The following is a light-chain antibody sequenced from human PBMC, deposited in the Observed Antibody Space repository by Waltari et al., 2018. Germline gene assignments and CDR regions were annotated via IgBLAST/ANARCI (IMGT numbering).Light chain of an antibody. V-gene: IGLV2-18*02. CDR2: EVS. CDR1: SSDVGSYNR. Sequence: QSALTQPPSVSGSPGQSVTISCTGTSSDVGSYNRVSWYQQPPGTAPKLMIYEVSKRPSGFPDRFSGAKSGNTASLTISGLQAEDEADYYCSSYTSSSTHVVFGGGTKLTVL. CDR3: SSYTSSSTHVV. J-gene: IGLJ2*01.